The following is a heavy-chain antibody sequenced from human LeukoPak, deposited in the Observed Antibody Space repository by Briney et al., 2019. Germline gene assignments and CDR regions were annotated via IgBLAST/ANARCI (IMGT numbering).Heavy chain of an antibody. V-gene: IGHV4-59*01. CDR1: GGSISSYY. CDR2: IYYSGST. CDR3: ARDQSGMDV. J-gene: IGHJ6*02. Sequence: SETLSLTCTVSGGSISSYYWSWIRQPPGKGLEWTGYIYYSGSTNYNPSLKSRVTISVDTSKNQFSLKLSSVVAADTAVYYCARDQSGMDVWGQGTTVTVSS.